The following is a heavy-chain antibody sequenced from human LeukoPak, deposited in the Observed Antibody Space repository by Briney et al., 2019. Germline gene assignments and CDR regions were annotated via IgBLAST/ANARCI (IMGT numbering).Heavy chain of an antibody. J-gene: IGHJ4*02. CDR2: ISGSGGST. CDR3: AKGDYYDSSGYYPD. Sequence: GGSLRLSCAASGLTFSSYAMSWVRQAPGKGLEWVSAISGSGGSTYYADSVKGRFTISRDSSKNTLYLQMNSLRAEDTAVYYCAKGDYYDSSGYYPDWGQGTLVTVSS. D-gene: IGHD3-22*01. V-gene: IGHV3-23*01. CDR1: GLTFSSYA.